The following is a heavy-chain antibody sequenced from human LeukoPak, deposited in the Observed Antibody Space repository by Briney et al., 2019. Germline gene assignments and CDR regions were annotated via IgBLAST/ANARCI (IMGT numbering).Heavy chain of an antibody. CDR2: IYPGDSDT. J-gene: IGHJ4*02. CDR3: ARQGWGCSGGSCYVDY. D-gene: IGHD2-15*01. Sequence: GESLEISCKGSGYSCTSYWIGWVRQKPGKGLEWMGIIYPGDSDTRYSPSFQGQVTISADKSISTAYLQWSSLKASDTAMYYCARQGWGCSGGSCYVDYWGQGTLVTVSS. CDR1: GYSCTSYW. V-gene: IGHV5-51*01.